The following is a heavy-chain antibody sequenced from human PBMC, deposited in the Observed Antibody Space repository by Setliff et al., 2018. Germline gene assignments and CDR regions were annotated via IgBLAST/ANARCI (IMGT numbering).Heavy chain of an antibody. CDR3: ARETDPPHYDTSGHLDY. D-gene: IGHD3-22*01. Sequence: ASVKVSCKASGYTFNNYGIIWVRQAPGQGPEWMGWISAYSGETNYAQIFQGRVTMTTDTSTSTAYLELRSLTSDDTAVYYCARETDPPHYDTSGHLDYWGQGTLVTVSS. V-gene: IGHV1-18*01. CDR1: GYTFNNYG. CDR2: ISAYSGET. J-gene: IGHJ4*02.